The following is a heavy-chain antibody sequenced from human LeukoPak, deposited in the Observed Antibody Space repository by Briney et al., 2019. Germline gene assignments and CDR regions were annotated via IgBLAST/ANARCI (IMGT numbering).Heavy chain of an antibody. Sequence: SGPALVKPTQTLTLTCTFSGFSLSTSGMCVSWIRQPPGKALEWLARIDWDDDKYYSTSLKTRLTISKDTSKNQVVLTMTNMDPVDTATYYCARIQYYYDSSGYSTLFDRWGQGTLVTVSS. CDR1: GFSLSTSGMC. V-gene: IGHV2-70*11. J-gene: IGHJ4*02. CDR3: ARIQYYYDSSGYSTLFDR. CDR2: IDWDDDK. D-gene: IGHD3-22*01.